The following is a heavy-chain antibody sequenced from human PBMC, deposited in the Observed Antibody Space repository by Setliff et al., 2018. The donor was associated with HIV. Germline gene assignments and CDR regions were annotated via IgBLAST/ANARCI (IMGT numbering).Heavy chain of an antibody. CDR1: GDSISSGSYY. CDR3: ARESSEVPAFLFDI. Sequence: SETLSLTCIVSGDSISSGSYYWSWIRQSAGKGLEWIGRMYTRGSTNYNPSLKSRVTISVDSSKNQYSLKLNSVTAADTAVYFCARESSEVPAFLFDIWGQGNMVTVSS. J-gene: IGHJ3*02. V-gene: IGHV4-61*02. CDR2: MYTRGST. D-gene: IGHD2-2*01.